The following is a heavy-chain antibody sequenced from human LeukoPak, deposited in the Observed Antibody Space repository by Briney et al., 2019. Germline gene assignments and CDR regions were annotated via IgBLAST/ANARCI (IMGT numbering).Heavy chain of an antibody. V-gene: IGHV4-38-2*02. CDR2: IFHSGST. CDR1: GYSISSGYY. J-gene: IGHJ4*02. Sequence: PSETLSLTCTVSGYSISSGYYWGWIRQPPRKGLEWIGNIFHSGSTYYHPSLKSRVTISVDTSKHQFSLKLSSVTAADTAVYYCARLARYVYCSSTSCRDYWGQGTLVTVSS. D-gene: IGHD2-2*01. CDR3: ARLARYVYCSSTSCRDY.